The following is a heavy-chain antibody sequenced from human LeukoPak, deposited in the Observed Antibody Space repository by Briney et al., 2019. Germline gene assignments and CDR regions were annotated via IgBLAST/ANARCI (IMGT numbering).Heavy chain of an antibody. CDR1: GYTFTGYY. CDR2: INPNSGGT. J-gene: IGHJ4*02. CDR3: ARDFGDTLKNYYFDY. D-gene: IGHD3-10*01. V-gene: IGHV1-2*02. Sequence: GASVKVSCKASGYTFTGYYMHWVRQAPGQGLEWMGWINPNSGGTNYAQKFQGRVTMTRDTSISTAYMELSRLRSDDTAVYYCARDFGDTLKNYYFDYWGQGTLVTVSS.